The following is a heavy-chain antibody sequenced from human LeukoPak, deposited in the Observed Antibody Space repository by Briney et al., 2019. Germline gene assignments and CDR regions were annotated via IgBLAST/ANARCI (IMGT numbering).Heavy chain of an antibody. Sequence: PSETLSLTCTVSGGSISSGGYYWSWIRQHPEKGLAWIGYISYSGSTDYNPSLKSRVTISIDTSKNQFSLKLSSVTAADTAVYYCARLEAGGKLAPFDYWGQGTLVTVSS. D-gene: IGHD6-6*01. CDR3: ARLEAGGKLAPFDY. CDR1: GGSISSGGYY. J-gene: IGHJ4*02. CDR2: ISYSGST. V-gene: IGHV4-61*08.